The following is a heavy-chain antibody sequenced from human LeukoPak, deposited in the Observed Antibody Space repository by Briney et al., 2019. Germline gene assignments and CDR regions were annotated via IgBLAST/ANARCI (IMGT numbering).Heavy chain of an antibody. CDR2: IYTSGTS. CDR1: GYSISSGYY. V-gene: IGHV4-61*09. D-gene: IGHD6-13*01. Sequence: SETLSLTCTVSGYSISSGYYWSWIRQPAGKELEWIGHIYTSGTSNYNPSLRSRVTISLDTPKNQFSLKLNSVTAADTAVYYCARALYWSSWTLVFDYWGQGTLVTVSS. CDR3: ARALYWSSWTLVFDY. J-gene: IGHJ4*02.